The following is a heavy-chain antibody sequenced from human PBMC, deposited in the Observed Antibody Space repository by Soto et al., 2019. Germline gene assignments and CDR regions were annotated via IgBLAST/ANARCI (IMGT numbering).Heavy chain of an antibody. CDR2: ISYDGSNK. CDR1: GFTFSSYA. J-gene: IGHJ4*02. CDR3: ASIIQTNYGSGRG. D-gene: IGHD3-10*01. V-gene: IGHV3-30-3*01. Sequence: QVQLVESGGGVVQPGRSLRLSCAASGFTFSSYAMHWVRQAPGKGLEWVAVISYDGSNKYYADSVKGRFTISRDNSKNTLYLQMNSLRAEDTAVYYCASIIQTNYGSGRGWGQGTLVTVSS.